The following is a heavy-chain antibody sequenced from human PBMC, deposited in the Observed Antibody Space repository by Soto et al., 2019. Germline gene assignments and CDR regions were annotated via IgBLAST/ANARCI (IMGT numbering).Heavy chain of an antibody. V-gene: IGHV3-30*18. CDR2: ISYDGSNK. J-gene: IGHJ4*02. CDR3: AKGGYSYGLDY. Sequence: WGSLRLSCAASGFTFVSYGIRFFRHAPFKGLEWVAVISYDGSNKYYADSVKGRFTISRDNSKNTLYLQMNSLRAEDTAVYYCAKGGYSYGLDYWGQGTLVTVSS. CDR1: GFTFVSYG. D-gene: IGHD5-18*01.